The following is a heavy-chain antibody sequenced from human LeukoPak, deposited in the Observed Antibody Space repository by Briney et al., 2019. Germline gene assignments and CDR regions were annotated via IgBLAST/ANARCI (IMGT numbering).Heavy chain of an antibody. CDR1: GYTFTGYY. D-gene: IGHD2-2*01. V-gene: IGHV1-2*02. J-gene: IGHJ2*01. CDR3: ARVNRYCSSTSCCGPWYFDL. Sequence: ASVKVSCKASGYTFTGYYMHWVRQAPGQGLEWMGWINPNSGGTNYAQKFQGRVTMTRDTSISTAYMELSRLRSDDTAVYYCARVNRYCSSTSCCGPWYFDLWGRGTLVTVSS. CDR2: INPNSGGT.